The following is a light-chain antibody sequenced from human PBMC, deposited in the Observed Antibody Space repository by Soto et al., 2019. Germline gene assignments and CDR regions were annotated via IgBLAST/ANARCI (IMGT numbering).Light chain of an antibody. V-gene: IGKV3-20*01. CDR2: AAS. J-gene: IGKJ1*01. CDR1: QSVSSSY. Sequence: EIVLTQSPCTLSLSPGERDTLSCRASQSVSSSYLVWHQQKPGQAPRLLIYAASRRATGIPDRFSGSGSGTDFTLTISRLEPEDFAVYYCQQYGSSPWTFGQGTKVDIK. CDR3: QQYGSSPWT.